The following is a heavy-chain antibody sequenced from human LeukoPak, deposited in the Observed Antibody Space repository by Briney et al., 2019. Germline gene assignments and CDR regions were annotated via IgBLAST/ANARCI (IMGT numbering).Heavy chain of an antibody. J-gene: IGHJ4*02. D-gene: IGHD6-19*01. Sequence: PGGSLRLSCAASGFSFSSYAMSWVRQAPGKGLEWVSSISGSGDNTYYADSVKGRFTISRDNSKNTLFLQMKSMRAEDTAVFYCAKRSGYTTGWFFDFWGQGTLVTVSS. V-gene: IGHV3-23*01. CDR1: GFSFSSYA. CDR2: ISGSGDNT. CDR3: AKRSGYTTGWFFDF.